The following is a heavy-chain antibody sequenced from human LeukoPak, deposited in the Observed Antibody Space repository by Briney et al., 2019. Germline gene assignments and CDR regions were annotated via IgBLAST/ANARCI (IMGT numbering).Heavy chain of an antibody. CDR1: GGSISSGGYY. J-gene: IGHJ5*02. D-gene: IGHD2-15*01. Sequence: SQTLSLTCTVSGGSISSGGYYWSWIRQHPGKGLEWIGYIYYSGSTYYNPSLKSRVTISVDTSKNQFSLKLSSVTAADTAVYYCARDRAATRTNWFDPWGQGTLVTVSS. V-gene: IGHV4-31*03. CDR2: IYYSGST. CDR3: ARDRAATRTNWFDP.